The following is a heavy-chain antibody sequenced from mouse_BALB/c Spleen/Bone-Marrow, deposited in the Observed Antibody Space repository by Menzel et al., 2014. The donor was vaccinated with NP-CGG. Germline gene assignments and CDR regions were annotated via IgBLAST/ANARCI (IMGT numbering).Heavy chain of an antibody. J-gene: IGHJ1*01. CDR3: ARSADWYFGV. CDR2: ISYSGST. V-gene: IGHV3-2*02. CDR1: GYSITSDYA. Sequence: VQLQQSGPGLVKPSQSLSLTCTVTGYSITSDYAWHWIRQFPGNKPEWMGYISYSGSTSYYPYLKSRISITRDTSKNQFFLQLNSVTNEDTATYYCARSADWYFGVWGAGTTVTVSS.